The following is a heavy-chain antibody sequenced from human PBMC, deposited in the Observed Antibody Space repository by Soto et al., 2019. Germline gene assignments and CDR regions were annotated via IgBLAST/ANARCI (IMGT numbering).Heavy chain of an antibody. J-gene: IGHJ5*02. CDR1: GFTFSSYG. V-gene: IGHV3-33*01. CDR2: IWYDGSNK. CDR3: ARDLNGFDP. Sequence: GGSLRLSCAASGFTFSSYGMHWVRQAPGKGLEWVAVIWYDGSNKYYADSVKGRFTISRDNSKNTLYLQMNSLRAEDTAVYYCARDLNGFDPWGQGTLVTISS.